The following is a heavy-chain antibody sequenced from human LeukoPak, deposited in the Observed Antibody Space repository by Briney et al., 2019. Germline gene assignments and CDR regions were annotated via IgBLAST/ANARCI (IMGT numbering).Heavy chain of an antibody. Sequence: PGGSLRLSCAASGXTVSNNYMIWVRQAPGKGLEWVSLLYTGGETNYADSVKGRFTISRDTSKNTVSLHMSSLRAEDTAVYYCARGFAPAYNFGVFDYWGQGTLVTVSS. D-gene: IGHD5-18*01. CDR1: GXTVSNNY. J-gene: IGHJ4*02. V-gene: IGHV3-53*01. CDR2: LYTGGET. CDR3: ARGFAPAYNFGVFDY.